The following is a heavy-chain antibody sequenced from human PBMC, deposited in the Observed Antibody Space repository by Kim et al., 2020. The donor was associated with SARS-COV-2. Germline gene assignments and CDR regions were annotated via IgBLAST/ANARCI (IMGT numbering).Heavy chain of an antibody. D-gene: IGHD1-26*01. CDR1: GYTFTGYY. CDR3: ARESLAVSWGSRGFDS. Sequence: ASVKVSCKASGYTFTGYYIHWVRQAPGQGLEWMGWIKPNSGGTNYAQKFQGRVTMTGDTSITTAYMELSRLRSDDTAVYYCARESLAVSWGSRGFDSWGQGTLVTVSS. J-gene: IGHJ4*02. CDR2: IKPNSGGT. V-gene: IGHV1-2*02.